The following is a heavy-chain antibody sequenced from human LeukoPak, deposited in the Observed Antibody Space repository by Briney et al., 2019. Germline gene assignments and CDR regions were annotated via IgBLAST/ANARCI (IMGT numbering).Heavy chain of an antibody. CDR2: IYYSGST. V-gene: IGHV4-59*01. CDR1: GGSISNKY. J-gene: IGHJ6*03. CDR3: ARDWGVGGRPGYMDV. Sequence: SETLSLTSTVSGGSISNKYWSWIRQPPGKGLEWIGYIYYSGSTNYNPSLKSRVTILVDTSKNQFSLKLSSVTAADTAVYFCARDWGVGGRPGYMDVWGKGTTVTVSS. D-gene: IGHD6-6*01.